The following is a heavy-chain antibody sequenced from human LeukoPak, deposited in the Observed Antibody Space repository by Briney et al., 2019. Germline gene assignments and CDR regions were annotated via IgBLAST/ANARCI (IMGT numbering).Heavy chain of an antibody. CDR2: ISSSSSYI. CDR3: ARDLPYKTNWFDP. J-gene: IGHJ5*02. V-gene: IGHV3-21*01. Sequence: PGGSLRLSCAASGFTFSSYSMNWVRQAPGKGLEWVSSISSSSSYIYYADSVKGRFTISRDNAKNSLYLQMNSLRAEDTAVYYCARDLPYKTNWFDPWGQGTLVTVSS. D-gene: IGHD1-1*01. CDR1: GFTFSSYS.